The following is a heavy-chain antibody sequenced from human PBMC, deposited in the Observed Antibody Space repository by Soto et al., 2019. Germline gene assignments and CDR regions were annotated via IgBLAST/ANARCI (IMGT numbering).Heavy chain of an antibody. CDR2: IYDRGST. CDR3: ARLNDFWSGYILPNWFDP. Sequence: SDTLSLTCTVSGGSISSSSYYWAWIRPPPGKGLEWIGSIYDRGSTYYNPSLKSRVTISVDTSKNQFSLKLSSVTAADTAVYYCARLNDFWSGYILPNWFDPWGQGTLVTVSA. CDR1: GGSISSSSYY. D-gene: IGHD3-3*01. V-gene: IGHV4-39*01. J-gene: IGHJ5*02.